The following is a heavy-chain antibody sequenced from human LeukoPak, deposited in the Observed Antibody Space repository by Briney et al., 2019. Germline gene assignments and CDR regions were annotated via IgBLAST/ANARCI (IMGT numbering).Heavy chain of an antibody. V-gene: IGHV4-59*12. CDR1: GGSISNYY. J-gene: IGHJ4*02. CDR2: IYYSGST. Sequence: SETLSLTCTVSGGSISNYYWSWIRQPPGKGLEWIGYIYYSGSTYYNPSLKSRVTISVDTSKNQFSLKLSSVTAADTAVYYCARVTSSGYYPDYWGQGTLVTVSS. CDR3: ARVTSSGYYPDY. D-gene: IGHD3-22*01.